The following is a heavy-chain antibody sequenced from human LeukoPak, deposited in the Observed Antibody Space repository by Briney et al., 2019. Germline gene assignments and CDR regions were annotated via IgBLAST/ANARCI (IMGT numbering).Heavy chain of an antibody. D-gene: IGHD2-2*01. V-gene: IGHV3-30-3*01. CDR2: IPYDGSNK. CDR1: GFTFSSYA. CDR3: ARSTASRREFDY. J-gene: IGHJ4*02. Sequence: GRSLRLSCAASGFTFSSYAMHWVRQAPGKGLEWVAVIPYDGSNKYYADSVKGRFTISRDNSKNTLYLQMNSLRAEDTAVYYCARSTASRREFDYWGQGTLVTVSS.